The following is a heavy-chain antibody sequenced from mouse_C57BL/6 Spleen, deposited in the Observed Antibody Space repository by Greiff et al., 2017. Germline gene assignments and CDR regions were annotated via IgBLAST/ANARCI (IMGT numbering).Heavy chain of an antibody. Sequence: QVQLQQSGAELVKPGASVKISCKASGYAFSSYWMNWVKQRLGMGLEWNGQIYPGDGDTNHNGKFKGKATLTADKSSSKAYMQLSSLTSEDSAVYFCARYGTTVVEDYAMDYWGQGTSVTVSS. V-gene: IGHV1-80*01. CDR1: GYAFSSYW. D-gene: IGHD1-1*01. J-gene: IGHJ4*01. CDR2: IYPGDGDT. CDR3: ARYGTTVVEDYAMDY.